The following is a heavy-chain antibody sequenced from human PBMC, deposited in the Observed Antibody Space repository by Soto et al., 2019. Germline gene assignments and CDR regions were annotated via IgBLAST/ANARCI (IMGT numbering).Heavy chain of an antibody. D-gene: IGHD2-2*01. CDR2: IIPILGIA. CDR1: GGTFSSYT. Sequence: QVQLVQSGAEVKKPGSSVKVSCKASGGTFSSYTISWVRQAPGQGLEWMGRIIPILGIANYAQKFQGRVPLTADKSTSTAYMELSSLRSEDTAVYYCARDTRKYQLRFQTGSEYSQHWGQGTLVTVSS. V-gene: IGHV1-69*08. CDR3: ARDTRKYQLRFQTGSEYSQH. J-gene: IGHJ1*01.